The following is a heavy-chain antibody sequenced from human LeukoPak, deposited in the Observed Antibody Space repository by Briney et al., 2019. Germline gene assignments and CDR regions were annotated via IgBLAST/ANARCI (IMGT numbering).Heavy chain of an antibody. D-gene: IGHD2-2*01. V-gene: IGHV1-2*02. J-gene: IGHJ5*02. CDR1: GYTFTGYY. CDR3: ARDRYCSSTSCYYWFDR. Sequence: ASVKVSCKASGYTFTGYYIHWVRQAPGQGLEWMGGINPNSGGTNYAQKFQGRVTMTRDTSISTAYMELSRLRSDDTAVYYCARDRYCSSTSCYYWFDRWGQGTLVTVSS. CDR2: INPNSGGT.